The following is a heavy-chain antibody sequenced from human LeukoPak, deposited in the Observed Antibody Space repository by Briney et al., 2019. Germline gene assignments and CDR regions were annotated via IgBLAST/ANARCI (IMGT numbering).Heavy chain of an antibody. Sequence: ASVKVSCKASGYTFTGYYMHWVRQAPGQGLEWMGWINPNSGGTNYAQKFQGRVTMTRDTPISTAYMELSRLRSDDTAVYYCARVTGYDSSGYSFDYWGQGTLVTVSS. CDR1: GYTFTGYY. CDR2: INPNSGGT. V-gene: IGHV1-2*02. D-gene: IGHD3-22*01. CDR3: ARVTGYDSSGYSFDY. J-gene: IGHJ4*02.